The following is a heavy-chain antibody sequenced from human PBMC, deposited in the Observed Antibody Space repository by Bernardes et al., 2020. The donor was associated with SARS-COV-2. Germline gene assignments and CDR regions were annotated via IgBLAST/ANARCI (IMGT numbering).Heavy chain of an antibody. D-gene: IGHD2-2*01. J-gene: IGHJ6*02. CDR3: ATVFCSTTSCYNPSDPYYYYYGLDV. CDR1: GGSINSSVYY. Sequence: ETLSLTCTVSGGSINSSVYYWGWIRQPPGKGLEWIGSIYYSGTTSYNPSLKSRITISVDTSKNQFSLKLTSVTAADTAVYYCATVFCSTTSCYNPSDPYYYYYGLDVWGQGTTVTVSS. CDR2: IYYSGTT. V-gene: IGHV4-39*01.